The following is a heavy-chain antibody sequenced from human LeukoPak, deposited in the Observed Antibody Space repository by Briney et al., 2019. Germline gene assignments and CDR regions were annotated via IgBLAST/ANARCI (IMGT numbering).Heavy chain of an antibody. CDR3: AREITGTRFDP. Sequence: GRSLRLSCAASGFTFSSYGMHWVRQAPGKGLEWVAVIWYDGSNKYYADSVKGRFTISRDNSKNTLYLQMNSLRAEETAVYYCAREITGTRFDPWGQGTLVTVSS. J-gene: IGHJ5*02. D-gene: IGHD1-7*01. CDR2: IWYDGSNK. V-gene: IGHV3-33*01. CDR1: GFTFSSYG.